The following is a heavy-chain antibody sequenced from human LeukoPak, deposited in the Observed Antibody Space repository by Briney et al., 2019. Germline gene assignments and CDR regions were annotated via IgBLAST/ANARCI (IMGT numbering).Heavy chain of an antibody. CDR3: ARGRLAYYYYGMDV. Sequence: PSETLSLTCTVSGGSISSHYWSWIRQPPGKGLEWIGEINHSGSTNYNPSLKSRVTISVDTSKNQFSLKLSSVTAADTAVYYCARGRLAYYYYGMDVWGQGTTVTVSS. V-gene: IGHV4-34*01. CDR1: GGSISSHY. J-gene: IGHJ6*02. CDR2: INHSGST.